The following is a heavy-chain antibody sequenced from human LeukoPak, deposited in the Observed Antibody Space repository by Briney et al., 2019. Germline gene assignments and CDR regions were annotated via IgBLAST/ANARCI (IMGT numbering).Heavy chain of an antibody. CDR2: IYYSGST. CDR1: GGSISSYY. Sequence: SETLSLTCTVSGGSISSYYWSWLREPPGKGVEWVGYIYYSGSTNYNPSLKSRVTISVDTSTKQFSLKLSSGTAADTAVYYCARGGHVGYYDILTGYPYYFDYWGQGTLVTVSS. V-gene: IGHV4-59*01. J-gene: IGHJ4*02. CDR3: ARGGHVGYYDILTGYPYYFDY. D-gene: IGHD3-9*01.